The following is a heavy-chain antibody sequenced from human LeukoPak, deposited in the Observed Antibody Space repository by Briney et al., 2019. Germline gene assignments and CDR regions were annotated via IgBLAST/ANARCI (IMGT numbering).Heavy chain of an antibody. V-gene: IGHV1-69*06. CDR2: IIPIFGTA. CDR3: ARVSAAAAGAFDY. J-gene: IGHJ4*02. CDR1: VGTFSSYA. D-gene: IGHD6-13*01. Sequence: ASVKVSCKASVGTFSSYAISWVRQAPGQGLEWRGGIIPIFGTANYAQKFQGRVTITADKSTSPAYMELSSLRSEDTAVYYCARVSAAAAGAFDYWGQGTLVTVSS.